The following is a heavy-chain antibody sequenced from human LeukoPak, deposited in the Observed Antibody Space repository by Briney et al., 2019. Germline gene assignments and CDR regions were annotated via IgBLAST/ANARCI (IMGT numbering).Heavy chain of an antibody. D-gene: IGHD7-27*01. CDR2: IHHSGNS. V-gene: IGHV4-59*02. Sequence: SETLSLTCTVSGASATDYYWSWIRQSPGKGLEWISYIHHSGNSDYNPSLRSRVTTSLDTSKNQFSLNLISVTAADTAVYYCTRGHWGLQSWSQGTLVTVSS. J-gene: IGHJ5*02. CDR3: TRGHWGLQS. CDR1: GASATDYY.